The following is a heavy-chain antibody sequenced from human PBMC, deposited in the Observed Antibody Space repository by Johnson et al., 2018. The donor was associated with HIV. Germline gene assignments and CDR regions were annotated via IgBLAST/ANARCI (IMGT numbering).Heavy chain of an antibody. Sequence: QVQLVESGGGVVQPGRSLRLSCAASGFTFSSYAMHWVRQAPGKGLEWVAFIRNDGSNKFYADSVKGRFTISRDNSKNSLYLQMNSLRAEDTAVYYCAKDWAYSSSWYDEGLAFDIWGQGTMVTVSS. CDR2: IRNDGSNK. J-gene: IGHJ3*02. CDR3: AKDWAYSSSWYDEGLAFDI. CDR1: GFTFSSYA. D-gene: IGHD6-13*01. V-gene: IGHV3-30*02.